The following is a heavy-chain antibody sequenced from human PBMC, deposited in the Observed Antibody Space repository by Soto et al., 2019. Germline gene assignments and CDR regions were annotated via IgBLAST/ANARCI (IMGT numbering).Heavy chain of an antibody. Sequence: PGGSLRLSCAASGFTFSSYAMSWVRQAPGKGLEWVSAISGSGGSTYYADSVKGRFTISRDNSKNTLYLQMNSLRAEDTAVYYCAKDSLPEYYYDSSGAGYFDYWGQGTLVTVSS. V-gene: IGHV3-23*01. CDR2: ISGSGGST. J-gene: IGHJ4*02. D-gene: IGHD3-22*01. CDR1: GFTFSSYA. CDR3: AKDSLPEYYYDSSGAGYFDY.